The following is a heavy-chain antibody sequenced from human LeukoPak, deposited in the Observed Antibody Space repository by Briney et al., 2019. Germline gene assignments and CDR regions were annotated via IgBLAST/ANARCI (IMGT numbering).Heavy chain of an antibody. CDR2: INHSGST. V-gene: IGHV4-38-2*02. J-gene: IGHJ4*02. CDR1: GYSTSSGYY. D-gene: IGHD1-26*01. Sequence: PSETLSLTCTVSGYSTSSGYYWSWIRQPPGKGLEWIGEINHSGSTNYNPSLKSRVTISVDASKNQFSLKLSSVTAADTAVYYCARRGGSYSVPRGKGGRKEFDYWGQGTLVTVSS. CDR3: ARRGGSYSVPRGKGGRKEFDY.